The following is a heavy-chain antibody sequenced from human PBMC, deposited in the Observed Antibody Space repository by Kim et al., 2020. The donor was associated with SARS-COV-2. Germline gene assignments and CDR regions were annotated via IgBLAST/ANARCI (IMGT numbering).Heavy chain of an antibody. J-gene: IGHJ6*02. V-gene: IGHV3-21*01. CDR1: GFTFSSYS. CDR3: ASLVIAAAGTEDYYGMDV. D-gene: IGHD6-13*01. CDR2: ISSSSSYI. Sequence: GGSLRLSCAASGFTFSSYSMNWVRQAPGKGLESVSSISSSSSYIYYADSVKGRFTISRDNAKNSLYLQMNSLRAEDTAVYYCASLVIAAAGTEDYYGMDVWGQGTTVTVSS.